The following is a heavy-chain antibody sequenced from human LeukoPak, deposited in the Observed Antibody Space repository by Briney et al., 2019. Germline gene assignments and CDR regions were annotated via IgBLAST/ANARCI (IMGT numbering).Heavy chain of an antibody. CDR3: AKDLVAVFYYGSGSYSFGGGDY. V-gene: IGHV3-23*01. Sequence: GGSLRLSCAASGFTFSSYAMSWVRQAPGKGLEWVSDINGSGGSTYYADSVKGRFTISRDNSKNTLYLQMNSLRAEDTAVYYCAKDLVAVFYYGSGSYSFGGGDYWGQGTLVTVSS. D-gene: IGHD3-10*01. CDR2: INGSGGST. CDR1: GFTFSSYA. J-gene: IGHJ4*02.